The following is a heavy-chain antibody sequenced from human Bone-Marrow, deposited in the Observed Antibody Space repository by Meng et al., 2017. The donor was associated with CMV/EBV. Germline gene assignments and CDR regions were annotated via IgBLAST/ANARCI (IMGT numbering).Heavy chain of an antibody. J-gene: IGHJ4*02. CDR3: AKVGTVVTPDGDY. D-gene: IGHD4-23*01. CDR2: ISGSGDST. Sequence: GESLKISCAASGFTFSSFALTWVRQAPGKGLEWASGISGSGDSTYYADSVRGRFTISRDNSKNTLYLQMNSLRAEDTALYYCAKVGTVVTPDGDYWGQGTLVTVSS. CDR1: GFTFSSFA. V-gene: IGHV3-23*01.